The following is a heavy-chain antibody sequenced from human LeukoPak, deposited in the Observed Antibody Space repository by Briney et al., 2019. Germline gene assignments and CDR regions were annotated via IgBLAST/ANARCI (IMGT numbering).Heavy chain of an antibody. CDR2: ISWNSGSI. CDR1: GFTFDDYA. D-gene: IGHD3-10*01. Sequence: GGSLRLSRAASGFTFDDYAMHWVRQAPGKGLEWVSGISWNSGSIGYADSVKGRFTISRDNAKNSLYLQMNSLRAEDTALYYCAKDRYYYGSGSYMIWGQGTLATVSS. V-gene: IGHV3-9*01. J-gene: IGHJ4*02. CDR3: AKDRYYYGSGSYMI.